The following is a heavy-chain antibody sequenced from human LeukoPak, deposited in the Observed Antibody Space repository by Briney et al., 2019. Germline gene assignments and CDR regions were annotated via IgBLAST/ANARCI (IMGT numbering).Heavy chain of an antibody. J-gene: IGHJ5*02. V-gene: IGHV4-59*12. CDR3: ARGVNSGSYNWFDP. D-gene: IGHD1-26*01. CDR2: IYYSGST. CDR1: GGSISSYY. Sequence: SETLSLTCTVSGGSISSYYWSWIRQPPGKGLEWIGYIYYSGSTNYNPSLKSRVTISVDRSKNQFSLKLSSVTAADTAVYYCARGVNSGSYNWFDPWGQGTLVTVSS.